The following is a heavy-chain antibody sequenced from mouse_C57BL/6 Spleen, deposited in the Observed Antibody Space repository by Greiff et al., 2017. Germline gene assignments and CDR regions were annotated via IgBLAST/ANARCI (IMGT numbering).Heavy chain of an antibody. V-gene: IGHV1-72*01. CDR1: GYTFTSYW. D-gene: IGHD1-1*01. Sequence: QVQLQQPGAELVKPGASVKLSCKASGYTFTSYWMNWVKQRPGRGIEWIGRIDTNSGGTKYNEKLTSKATLTVDKPSSTAYMQRSSLTSEDSSVDYCARSHYYGRRYYASDDWGQGTSVTVSS. CDR2: IDTNSGGT. J-gene: IGHJ4*01. CDR3: ARSHYYGRRYYASDD.